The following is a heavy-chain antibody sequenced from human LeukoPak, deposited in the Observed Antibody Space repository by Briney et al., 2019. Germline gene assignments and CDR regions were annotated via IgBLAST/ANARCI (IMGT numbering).Heavy chain of an antibody. Sequence: KTSETLSLTCTVSGGSISSSIYYWGWIRQPPGKGLEWIGSIYYSGSTYYNPSLKSRVTISVDTSRNQFSLKLSSVTAADTAVYYCARVVGATWYFDYWGQGTLVTVSS. CDR1: GGSISSSIYY. V-gene: IGHV4-39*01. J-gene: IGHJ4*02. D-gene: IGHD1-26*01. CDR2: IYYSGST. CDR3: ARVVGATWYFDY.